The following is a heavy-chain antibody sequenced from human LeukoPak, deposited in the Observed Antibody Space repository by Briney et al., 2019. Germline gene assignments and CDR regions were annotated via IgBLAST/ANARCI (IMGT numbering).Heavy chain of an antibody. V-gene: IGHV1-18*01. CDR2: ISAYNGNT. Sequence: ASVKVSCKASGYTFTSYGISWVRQAPGQGLEWMGWISAYNGNTNYAQKLQGRVTMTTDTSTSTAYMELRSLRSDDTAVYYCARVLFEDYYDSSGSEDAFDIWGQGTMVTVSS. D-gene: IGHD3-22*01. CDR1: GYTFTSYG. J-gene: IGHJ3*02. CDR3: ARVLFEDYYDSSGSEDAFDI.